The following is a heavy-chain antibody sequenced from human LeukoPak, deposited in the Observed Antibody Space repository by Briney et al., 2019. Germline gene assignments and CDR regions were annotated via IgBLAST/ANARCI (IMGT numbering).Heavy chain of an antibody. CDR1: GYTYTGYY. D-gene: IGHD1-26*01. Sequence: RASVKVSCKASGYTYTGYYMHWVRQAPGQGLEWMGWIHPNSGGTDYAQKFQGRVTMTRDTSISTAYMELSRLRSDDTAVYYCARDVGATNRDNRFDPWGQGTLVTVSS. CDR2: IHPNSGGT. J-gene: IGHJ5*02. CDR3: ARDVGATNRDNRFDP. V-gene: IGHV1-2*02.